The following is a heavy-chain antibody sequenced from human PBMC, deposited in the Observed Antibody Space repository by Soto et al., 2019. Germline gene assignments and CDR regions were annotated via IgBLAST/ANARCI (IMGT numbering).Heavy chain of an antibody. CDR2: IYYSGST. CDR3: ARVKVAVAGRHFDY. D-gene: IGHD6-19*01. J-gene: IGHJ4*02. V-gene: IGHV4-59*01. Sequence: SETLSLTCTVSGGSISSYYWSWIRQPPGKGLEWIGYIYYSGSTNYNPSLKSRVTISVDTSKNQFSLKLSSVTAADTAVYYCARVKVAVAGRHFDYWGQGTLVTVSS. CDR1: GGSISSYY.